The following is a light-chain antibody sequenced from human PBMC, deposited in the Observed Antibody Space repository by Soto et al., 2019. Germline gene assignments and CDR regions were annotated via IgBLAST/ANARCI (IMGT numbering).Light chain of an antibody. CDR2: DAS. Sequence: DIQMTQSPSTLSASVGDRVTITCRASQSIIRWLAWYQQKPGKAPNLLIYDASKLESGVPSRFSGSESGTQFTEFTLTINGLQPDDSATYFCQQYDSIPFTFGGGTKVEIE. J-gene: IGKJ4*01. CDR1: QSIIRW. CDR3: QQYDSIPFT. V-gene: IGKV1-5*01.